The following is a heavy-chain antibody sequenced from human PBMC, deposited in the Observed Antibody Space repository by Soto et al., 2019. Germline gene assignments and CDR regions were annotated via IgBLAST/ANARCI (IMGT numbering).Heavy chain of an antibody. CDR2: ISGGGNDR. CDR3: ARSLFIASTDTEPFDS. V-gene: IGHV3-23*01. J-gene: IGHJ4*02. D-gene: IGHD6-13*01. Sequence: GALKLSGATSGFTFSRYAMSWVRQAPGKGLEWVSAISGGGNDRFYADSVRGRFTISRDNSRNTLYLHMNSLRAEDTAVHYCARSLFIASTDTEPFDSWGQGTLVTVSS. CDR1: GFTFSRYA.